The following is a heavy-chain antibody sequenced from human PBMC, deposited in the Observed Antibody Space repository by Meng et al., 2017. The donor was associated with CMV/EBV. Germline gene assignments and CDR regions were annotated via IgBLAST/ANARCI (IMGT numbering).Heavy chain of an antibody. V-gene: IGHV1-3*02. J-gene: IGHJ4*02. Sequence: ASVKVSCKASGYTFTSYAMHWVRQAPGQRLEWMGWSNAGNGNTKYSQEFQGRVTITRDTSTSTAYMELRSLRSDDTAVYYCARAFDNWNYEGVDYWGQGTLVTVSS. CDR1: GYTFTSYA. CDR2: SNAGNGNT. CDR3: ARAFDNWNYEGVDY. D-gene: IGHD1-7*01.